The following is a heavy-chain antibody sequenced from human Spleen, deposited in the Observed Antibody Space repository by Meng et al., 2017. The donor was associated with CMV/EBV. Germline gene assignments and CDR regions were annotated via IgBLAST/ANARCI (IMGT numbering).Heavy chain of an antibody. CDR3: AKTLTVVTPNDAFDI. CDR2: ISGSGGST. V-gene: IGHV3-23*01. D-gene: IGHD4-23*01. J-gene: IGHJ3*02. CDR1: GFTFTNYA. Sequence: LSLTCAASGFTFTNYAMSWVRQAPGKGLEWVSAISGSGGSTYYADSVKGRFTISRDNSKNTLYLQMNSLRAEDTAVYYCAKTLTVVTPNDAFDIWGQGTMVTVSS.